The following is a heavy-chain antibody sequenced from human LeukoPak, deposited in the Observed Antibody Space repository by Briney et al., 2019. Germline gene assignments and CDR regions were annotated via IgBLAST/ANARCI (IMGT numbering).Heavy chain of an antibody. V-gene: IGHV4-61*02. D-gene: IGHD3-22*01. CDR3: ARVAADSSGLRRFDY. CDR2: IYSSGST. J-gene: IGHJ4*02. Sequence: SQTLSLTCTVSGGSISSGSYYGSWIRQPAGKGLEWIGRIYSSGSTNYNPSLESRVTISVDTSKNQFSLKLSSVTAADTAVYYCARVAADSSGLRRFDYWGQGTLVTVSS. CDR1: GGSISSGSYY.